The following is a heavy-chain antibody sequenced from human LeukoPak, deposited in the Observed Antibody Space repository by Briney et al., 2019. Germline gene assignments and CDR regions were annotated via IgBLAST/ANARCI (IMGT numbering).Heavy chain of an antibody. Sequence: GGSLRLSCAASGFTFSGSAIHWVRQASGKGLEWVGRMRSKANNYATAYAASAKGRFTISRDDSKNTAYLQMNSLKTEDTAVYYCTSLFPIEVAGTTSDYWGQGTLVTVSS. D-gene: IGHD6-19*01. V-gene: IGHV3-73*01. CDR3: TSLFPIEVAGTTSDY. CDR2: MRSKANNYAT. J-gene: IGHJ4*02. CDR1: GFTFSGSA.